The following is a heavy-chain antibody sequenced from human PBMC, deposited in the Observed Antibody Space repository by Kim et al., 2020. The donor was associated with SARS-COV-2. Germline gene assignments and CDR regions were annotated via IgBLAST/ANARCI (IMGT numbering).Heavy chain of an antibody. Sequence: VKGRFPISRDKSKNTLYMQMNSRRAEDTAVYYCAKDSSGSYLGWGNWFDPWGQGTLVTVSS. CDR3: AKDSSGSYLGWGNWFDP. D-gene: IGHD3-10*01. J-gene: IGHJ5*02. V-gene: IGHV3-23*01.